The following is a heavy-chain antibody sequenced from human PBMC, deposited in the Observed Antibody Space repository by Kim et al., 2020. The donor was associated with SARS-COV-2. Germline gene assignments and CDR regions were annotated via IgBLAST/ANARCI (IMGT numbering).Heavy chain of an antibody. Sequence: SETLSLTCTVSGGSISSGGYYWSWIRQHPGKGLEWIGYIYYSGSTYYNPSLKSRVTISVDTSKNQFSLKVSSVTAADTAVYYCAGDGIGAAESCFDPWGQGTLVTVSS. CDR1: GGSISSGGYY. CDR3: AGDGIGAAESCFDP. D-gene: IGHD6-13*01. V-gene: IGHV4-31*03. J-gene: IGHJ5*02. CDR2: IYYSGST.